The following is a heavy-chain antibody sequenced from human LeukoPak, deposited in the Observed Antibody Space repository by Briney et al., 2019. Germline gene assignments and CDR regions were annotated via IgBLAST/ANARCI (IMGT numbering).Heavy chain of an antibody. J-gene: IGHJ4*02. CDR2: IWYDGSNK. Sequence: PGRSLGLSCAASGFTFSSYGMHWVRQAPGKGLEWVAVIWYDGSNKYYADSVKGRFTISRDNSKNTLYLQMNSLRAEDTAVYYCARAHGGGIAVAGTTSDYWGQGTLVTVSS. D-gene: IGHD6-19*01. CDR3: ARAHGGGIAVAGTTSDY. CDR1: GFTFSSYG. V-gene: IGHV3-33*01.